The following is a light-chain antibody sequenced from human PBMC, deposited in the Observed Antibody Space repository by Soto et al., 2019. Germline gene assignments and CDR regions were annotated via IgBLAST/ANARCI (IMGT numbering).Light chain of an antibody. CDR1: QSVLYSSNHQNY. CDR3: QQYYTTPLT. J-gene: IGKJ4*01. CDR2: WAS. V-gene: IGKV4-1*01. Sequence: DIVMTQSPDSLAVSLGERATINCKSSQSVLYSSNHQNYLAWYQQKPGQPPQLLIYWASTRESGVPDRFSGSGSRTDFTITICSLQAEDVAVYYCQQYYTTPLTFGGGTKVDIK.